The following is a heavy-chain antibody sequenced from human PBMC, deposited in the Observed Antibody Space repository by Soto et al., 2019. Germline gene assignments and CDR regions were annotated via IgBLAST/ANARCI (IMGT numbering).Heavy chain of an antibody. Sequence: LSGYYWRWIRQLLGKGLEWIGEINHSGSTNYNPSLKSRVTISVDTSKNQFSLKLSSVTAADTAVYYCARRHPSYHYGMDVLCQATMVT. V-gene: IGHV4-34*01. CDR1: LSGYY. J-gene: IGHJ6*02. CDR3: ARRHPSYHYGMDV. CDR2: INHSGST.